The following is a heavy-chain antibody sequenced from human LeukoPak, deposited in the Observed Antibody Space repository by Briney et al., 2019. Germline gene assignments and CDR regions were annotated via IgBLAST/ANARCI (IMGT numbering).Heavy chain of an antibody. V-gene: IGHV3-48*03. J-gene: IGHJ4*02. CDR3: ARDCSGGSCYPAGFDY. D-gene: IGHD2-15*01. Sequence: GGSLRLSCAASGFTFSSYEMNWVRQAPGKGLEWVSYISSSGSTIYYADSVKGRFTISRDNAKNSLYLQMNSLRAEDKAVYYCARDCSGGSCYPAGFDYWGQGTLVTVSS. CDR1: GFTFSSYE. CDR2: ISSSGSTI.